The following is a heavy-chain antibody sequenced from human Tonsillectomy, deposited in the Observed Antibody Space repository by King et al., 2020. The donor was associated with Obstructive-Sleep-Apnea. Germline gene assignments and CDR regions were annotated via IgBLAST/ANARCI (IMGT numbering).Heavy chain of an antibody. V-gene: IGHV3-15*01. CDR2: IKARSDGGTT. D-gene: IGHD1-26*01. Sequence: VQLVESGGGLVKPGGSLRLSCAASGFTFSNAWMSWVRQAPGKGLDWVGRIKARSDGGTTDYAAPGKGRLTISRDDSKNTLYLQINSLKTEDTAVYYCTTLEWEDYWGQGTLVTVSS. CDR3: TTLEWEDY. J-gene: IGHJ4*02. CDR1: GFTFSNAW.